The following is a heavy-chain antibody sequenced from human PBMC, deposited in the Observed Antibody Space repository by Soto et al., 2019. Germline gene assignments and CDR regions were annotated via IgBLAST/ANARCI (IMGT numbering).Heavy chain of an antibody. J-gene: IGHJ3*02. CDR2: IYYSGST. Sequence: PSETLSLTCTVSGGSISSYYWSWIRQPPGKGLEWIGYIYYSGSTNYNPSLKSRVTISVDTSKNQFSLKLSSATAADTAVYYCARVTGDSSGYYYGTHAFDIWGQGTMVTVSS. D-gene: IGHD3-22*01. CDR1: GGSISSYY. V-gene: IGHV4-59*01. CDR3: ARVTGDSSGYYYGTHAFDI.